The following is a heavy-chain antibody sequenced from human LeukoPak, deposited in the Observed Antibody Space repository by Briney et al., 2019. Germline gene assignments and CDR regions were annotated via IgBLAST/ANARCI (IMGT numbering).Heavy chain of an antibody. CDR1: GYSFTNYL. J-gene: IGHJ2*01. CDR3: ARSTRKYWYFDL. Sequence: GESPKISCKCSGYSFTNYLIGGGRQMPGKGAGWMGLIYHGYSDANYSPSFQGQVTISVDKSISTAYLQLSSLKASDTAMYYCARSTRKYWYFDLWGRGTLVTVSS. CDR2: IYHGYSDA. V-gene: IGHV5-51*01.